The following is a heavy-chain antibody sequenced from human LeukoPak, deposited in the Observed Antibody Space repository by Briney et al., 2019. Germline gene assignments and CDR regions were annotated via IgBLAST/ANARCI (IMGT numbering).Heavy chain of an antibody. Sequence: GGSLRFSCAASGFTFSSHGMQWVRQAPGKGLEWVALIWYDGSKTNYVDSVMGRFTISRDSSKNTLYLQMDNLRVEDTAVYFCAKDLSYGSLWFDPWGQGTLVTVSS. J-gene: IGHJ5*02. CDR2: IWYDGSKT. CDR1: GFTFSSHG. D-gene: IGHD3-10*01. CDR3: AKDLSYGSLWFDP. V-gene: IGHV3-33*06.